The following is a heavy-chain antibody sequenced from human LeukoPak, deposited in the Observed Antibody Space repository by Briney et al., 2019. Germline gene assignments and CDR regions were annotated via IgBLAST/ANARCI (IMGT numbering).Heavy chain of an antibody. CDR2: INHSGST. J-gene: IGHJ4*02. CDR1: GGSFSGYY. D-gene: IGHD3-22*01. CDR3: ARARNYYDSSGYYKRPKYYFDY. Sequence: SETLSPTCAVYGGSFSGYYWSWIRQPPGKGLEWIGEINHSGSTNYNPSLKSRVTISVDTSKNQFSLKLSSVTAADTAVYYCARARNYYDSSGYYKRPKYYFDYWGQGTLVTVSS. V-gene: IGHV4-34*01.